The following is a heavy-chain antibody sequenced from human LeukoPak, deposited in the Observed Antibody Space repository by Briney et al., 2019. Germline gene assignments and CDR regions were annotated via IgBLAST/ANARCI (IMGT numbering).Heavy chain of an antibody. J-gene: IGHJ4*02. CDR2: INPNSGGK. Sequence: ASVKVSRKASVYTFTGYYMHWVRQAPGQGLEWMGWINPNSGGKNYAQKFQGRVTMTRDTSISTAYMELSRLRSDDTAVYYCARVPAVAADYWGQGTLVTVSS. CDR1: VYTFTGYY. D-gene: IGHD6-19*01. CDR3: ARVPAVAADY. V-gene: IGHV1-2*02.